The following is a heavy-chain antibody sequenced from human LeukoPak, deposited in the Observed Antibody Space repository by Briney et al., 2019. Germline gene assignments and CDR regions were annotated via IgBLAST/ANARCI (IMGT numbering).Heavy chain of an antibody. Sequence: GGSLRLSCAASVFTFSNSAMSGVRQAPGKGLEWVSTLSGSGITTYYADSVKGRFTISRDNSKNTLYLQMNSLRAEDTAVYYCAKGIYSSGWSYFDYWGHGTLVTVSS. CDR2: LSGSGITT. D-gene: IGHD6-19*01. V-gene: IGHV3-23*01. CDR1: VFTFSNSA. CDR3: AKGIYSSGWSYFDY. J-gene: IGHJ4*01.